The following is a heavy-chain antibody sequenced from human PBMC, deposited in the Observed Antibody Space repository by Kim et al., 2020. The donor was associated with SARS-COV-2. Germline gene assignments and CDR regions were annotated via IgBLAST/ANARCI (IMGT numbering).Heavy chain of an antibody. V-gene: IGHV1-8*02. CDR3: ARTTSGWPNWFDS. Sequence: ASVKVSCMASGYFFSTYDINWVRQASGQGLEWLGWVTPSSGNTGYAQKFQGRVTVTRDNSIRTAYLELSNLRSEDTAVYYFARTTSGWPNWFDSWGQGTL. J-gene: IGHJ5*01. CDR1: GYFFSTYD. D-gene: IGHD6-19*01. CDR2: VTPSSGNT.